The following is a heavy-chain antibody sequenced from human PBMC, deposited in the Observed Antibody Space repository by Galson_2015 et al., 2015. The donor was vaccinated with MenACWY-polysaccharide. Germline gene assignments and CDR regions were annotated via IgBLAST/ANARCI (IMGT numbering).Heavy chain of an antibody. D-gene: IGHD2-21*01. V-gene: IGHV3-23*01. CDR3: AKSGGDGVTVFATVPTAPES. Sequence: SLRLSCAASGFTFRTFPMNWVRQTPGKGLEWVDGISGSGNSAFYADSVRGRFTISRDNSRNTLYLQMNSLRADDTALYYCAKSGGDGVTVFATVPTAPESWGQGTLVTVSS. J-gene: IGHJ4*02. CDR1: GFTFRTFP. CDR2: ISGSGNSA.